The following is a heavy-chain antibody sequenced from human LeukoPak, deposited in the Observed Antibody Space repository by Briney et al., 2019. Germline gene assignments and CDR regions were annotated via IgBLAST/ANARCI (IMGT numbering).Heavy chain of an antibody. CDR2: INPQSGDT. D-gene: IGHD2-8*01. V-gene: IGHV1-2*02. CDR1: GYTFTDYH. CDR3: ARELQLDDCTRINCYQPVVDP. Sequence: GASVKVSCKASGYTFTDYHMHWVRQAPGQGFEWMGWINPQSGDTKYAQNLQGRVTMTRDTSISTAYMDLSSLRSDDTAVYYCARELQLDDCTRINCYQPVVDPWGQGTLVTVSS. J-gene: IGHJ5*02.